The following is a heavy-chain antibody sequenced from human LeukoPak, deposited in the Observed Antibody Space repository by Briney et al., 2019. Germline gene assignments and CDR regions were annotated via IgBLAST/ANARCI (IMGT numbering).Heavy chain of an antibody. CDR2: ISGSGGST. Sequence: PGGSLRLSCAASGFTFSSYAMSWVRQAPGKGLKWVSAISGSGGSTYYADSVRGRFTISRDNSKNTLYLQMNSLRAEDTAVYYCAKNREGSGSSYFDYWGQGTLVTVSS. CDR3: AKNREGSGSSYFDY. J-gene: IGHJ4*02. D-gene: IGHD3-10*01. CDR1: GFTFSSYA. V-gene: IGHV3-23*01.